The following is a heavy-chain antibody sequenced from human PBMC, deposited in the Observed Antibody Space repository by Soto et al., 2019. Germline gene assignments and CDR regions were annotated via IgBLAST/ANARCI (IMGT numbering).Heavy chain of an antibody. J-gene: IGHJ2*01. CDR3: ARQFQSWPGGWYFDL. V-gene: IGHV1-69*01. Sequence: QVQLVQSGAEVKKPGSSVKVSCKASGGTFSSYSINWVRQAPGQGLEWMGGIIPICGTANYAQKFQGRVTLTAAESTSTAHMELSSLRNEDTAVYYCARQFQSWPGGWYFDLWGRGTLVTVSS. CDR2: IIPICGTA. D-gene: IGHD3-16*01. CDR1: GGTFSSYS.